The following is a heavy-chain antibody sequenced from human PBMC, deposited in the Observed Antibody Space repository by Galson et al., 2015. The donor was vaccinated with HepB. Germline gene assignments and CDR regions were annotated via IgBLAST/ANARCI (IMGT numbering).Heavy chain of an antibody. D-gene: IGHD3-3*01. CDR1: GYTFTSYG. CDR2: ISAYNGNT. V-gene: IGHV1-18*01. J-gene: IGHJ6*03. Sequence: SVKVSCKASGYTFTSYGISWVRQAPGQGLEWMGWISAYNGNTNYAQKLQGRVTMTTDTSTSTAYVELRSLRSDDTAVYYCARSYYDFWSGYYYRQDPYYYYYMDVWGKGTTVTVSS. CDR3: ARSYYDFWSGYYYRQDPYYYYYMDV.